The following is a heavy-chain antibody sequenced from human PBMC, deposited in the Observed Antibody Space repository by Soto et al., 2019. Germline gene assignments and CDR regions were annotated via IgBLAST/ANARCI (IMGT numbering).Heavy chain of an antibody. CDR3: ARLSFTLRYAIIDHYFDY. CDR1: GGSLNGDSYY. J-gene: IGHJ4*02. D-gene: IGHD2-8*01. Sequence: QVQLQESGPGLVKPSETLSLICTVSGGSLNGDSYYWSWVRQPPGKGLEWIGYIDQSGSTKYRPSLKSRVTISVDRSNNQFSLNLKSVTAADTAVYYCARLSFTLRYAIIDHYFDYWGQGTLVTVSS. V-gene: IGHV4-61*01. CDR2: IDQSGST.